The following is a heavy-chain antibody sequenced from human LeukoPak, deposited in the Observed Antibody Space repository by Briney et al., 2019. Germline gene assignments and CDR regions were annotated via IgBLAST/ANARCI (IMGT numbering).Heavy chain of an antibody. V-gene: IGHV4-4*02. CDR1: GGSISSSNW. D-gene: IGHD6-13*01. CDR3: ARVDFGFSSSWSPTFDY. J-gene: IGHJ4*02. CDR2: IYHSGSS. Sequence: PSETLSLTCAVSGGSISSSNWWSWVRQPPGKGLEWIGEIYHSGSSNYNPSLKSRVTISVDKSKNRISLKLSSVTATDTAVYYCARVDFGFSSSWSPTFDYWGQGTLVTVSS.